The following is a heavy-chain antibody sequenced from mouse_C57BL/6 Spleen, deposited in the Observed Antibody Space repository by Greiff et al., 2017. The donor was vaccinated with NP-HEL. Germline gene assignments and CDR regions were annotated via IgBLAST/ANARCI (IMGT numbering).Heavy chain of an antibody. CDR1: GYSFTGYY. CDR3: AGSVDQLDY. V-gene: IGHV1-42*01. J-gene: IGHJ2*01. Sequence: VQLQQSGPELVKPGASVKISCKASGYSFTGYYMNWVKQSPEKSLEWIGEINPSTGGTTYNQKFKAKATLTVDKSSSTAYMQLNCLTSEDSAGYNCAGSVDQLDYWGQGTTLTVSS. CDR2: INPSTGGT. D-gene: IGHD4-1*02.